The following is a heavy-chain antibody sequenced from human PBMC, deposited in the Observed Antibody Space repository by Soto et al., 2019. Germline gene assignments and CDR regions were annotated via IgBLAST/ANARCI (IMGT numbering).Heavy chain of an antibody. J-gene: IGHJ4*02. CDR2: INPNSGGT. V-gene: IGHV1-2*04. CDR3: ARGGKGGSTSCYGSNYCYYGSGSYYNFDY. CDR1: GYTFTGYY. Sequence: ASVKVSCKASGYTFTGYYMHWVRQAPGQGLEWMGWINPNSGGTNYAQKFQGWVTMTRDTSISTAYMELSRLRSDDTAVYYCARGGKGGSTSCYGSNYCYYGSGSYYNFDYWGQGTLFTVSS. D-gene: IGHD3-10*01.